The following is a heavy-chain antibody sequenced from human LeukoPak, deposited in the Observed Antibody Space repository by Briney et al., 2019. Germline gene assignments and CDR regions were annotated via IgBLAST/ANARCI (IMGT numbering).Heavy chain of an antibody. CDR3: AAGFRSEFIYFCLHV. D-gene: IGHD1-14*01. Sequence: PGGSLRLSCAVSGLSVADTYMAWVRQAPGKGLEWVATLYIAGESYYADSVRGRFNISRDNSENTLYLQMTTVRDDDTAIYYCAAGFRSEFIYFCLHVWGKGTPVTVSS. CDR2: LYIAGES. J-gene: IGHJ6*03. V-gene: IGHV3-53*01. CDR1: GLSVADTY.